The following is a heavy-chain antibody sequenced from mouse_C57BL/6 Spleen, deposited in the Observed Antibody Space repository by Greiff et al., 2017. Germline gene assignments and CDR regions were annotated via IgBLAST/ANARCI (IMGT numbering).Heavy chain of an antibody. CDR3: TTGVYYGYDGGAMDY. Sequence: EVQLQQSGAELVRPGASVKLSCTASGFNIKDYYMHWVKQRPEQGLEWIGRIDPEDGDTEYAPKFQGKATMTADTSSNTAYLQLSSLTSEDTAVYYCTTGVYYGYDGGAMDYWGQGTSVTVSS. J-gene: IGHJ4*01. D-gene: IGHD2-2*01. CDR2: IDPEDGDT. CDR1: GFNIKDYY. V-gene: IGHV14-1*01.